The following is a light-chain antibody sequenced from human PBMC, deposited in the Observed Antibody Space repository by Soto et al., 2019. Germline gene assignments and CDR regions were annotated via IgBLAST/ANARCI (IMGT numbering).Light chain of an antibody. CDR2: EVT. CDR3: SSYTSSNTPYV. J-gene: IGLJ1*01. CDR1: SSEVGAYHF. Sequence: QSALTQSASLSGSPGQSITISCTGSSSEVGAYHFVSWYQHHPGKAPKLILYEVTARPSGVSSRFSGSKSGNTASLTISGLQADDEANYYCSSYTSSNTPYVFGTGTKVTVL. V-gene: IGLV2-14*01.